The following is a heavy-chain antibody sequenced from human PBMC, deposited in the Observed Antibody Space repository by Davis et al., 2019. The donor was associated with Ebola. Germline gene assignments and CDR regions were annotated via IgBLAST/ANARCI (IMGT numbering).Heavy chain of an antibody. CDR1: GFSFDAYA. CDR3: AREEGSSRWQNNWFDY. Sequence: GGSLRLSCEASGFSFDAYAMHWVRQAPGKGLEWVSSIWYEGTDGNYADSVRGRFIISRDDSKNTLYLQMNSLRVEDTAIYYCAREEGSSRWQNNWFDYWGQGTLVIVSS. V-gene: IGHV3-33*08. CDR2: IWYEGTDG. J-gene: IGHJ5*01. D-gene: IGHD2-2*01.